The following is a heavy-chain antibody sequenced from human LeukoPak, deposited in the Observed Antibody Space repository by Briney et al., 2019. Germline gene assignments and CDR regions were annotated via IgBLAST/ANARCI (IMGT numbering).Heavy chain of an antibody. CDR1: GFSLSSFS. D-gene: IGHD6-19*01. CDR2: ISGGSSFT. J-gene: IGHJ4*02. V-gene: IGHV3-21*01. CDR3: ARDLGYSSGPNY. Sequence: GGSLRLSCAASGFSLSSFSMNWVRQAPGKGLEWVSYISGGSSFTYYVDSVKGRFTISRDNAKNSLYLQMNSLRAEDTAVYYCARDLGYSSGPNYWGQGTRVTVSS.